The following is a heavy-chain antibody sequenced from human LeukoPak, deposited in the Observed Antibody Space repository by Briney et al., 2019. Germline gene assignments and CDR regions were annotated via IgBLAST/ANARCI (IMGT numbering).Heavy chain of an antibody. CDR2: IWYDGRTK. V-gene: IGHV3-33*01. D-gene: IGHD3-10*02. CDR1: GLTSSRYG. Sequence: PGRSQRLSCAASGLTSSRYGMHWVRQAPGKGLEWVAIIWYDGRTKYYADSVKGRCTISRDNSENTLYLQMDSLRAEDTAVYYCTREDVGVNFDYWGQGTLVTVSS. J-gene: IGHJ4*02. CDR3: TREDVGVNFDY.